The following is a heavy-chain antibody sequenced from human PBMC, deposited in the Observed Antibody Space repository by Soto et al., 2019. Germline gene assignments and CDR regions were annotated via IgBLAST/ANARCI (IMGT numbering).Heavy chain of an antibody. V-gene: IGHV3-30-3*01. Sequence: QVQLVESGGGVVQPGRSLRLCCAASGFSFSSYALYWVRQAPGKGLEWVALISYNGIDEYYADSVKGRFTISRDSSTNTLSLQMNSLRGEDTAVYYCARAPPRGIAAPGTWGSGMDVWGQGTTVTVSS. J-gene: IGHJ6*02. D-gene: IGHD6-13*01. CDR3: ARAPPRGIAAPGTWGSGMDV. CDR1: GFSFSSYA. CDR2: ISYNGIDE.